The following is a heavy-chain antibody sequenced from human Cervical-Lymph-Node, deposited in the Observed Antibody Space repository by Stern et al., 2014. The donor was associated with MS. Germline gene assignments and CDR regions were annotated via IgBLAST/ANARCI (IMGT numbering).Heavy chain of an antibody. CDR1: GGTFSSYA. Sequence: VQLVQSGAEVKKPGSSVKVSCKASGGTFSSYAISWVRQAPGQGLEWMGGIIPIFGTANYGQKFQGRVTITADESASTAYMELSSLRSEDTAVYYCASTTYCSSTSCYTGYYYGMDVWGQGTTVTVSS. CDR3: ASTTYCSSTSCYTGYYYGMDV. D-gene: IGHD2-2*02. J-gene: IGHJ6*02. V-gene: IGHV1-69*01. CDR2: IIPIFGTA.